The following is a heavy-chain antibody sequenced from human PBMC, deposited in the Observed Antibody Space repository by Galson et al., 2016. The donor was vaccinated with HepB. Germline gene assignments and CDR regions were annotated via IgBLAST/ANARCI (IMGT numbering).Heavy chain of an antibody. CDR3: ARHRYYYDSSGYYYALGY. D-gene: IGHD3-22*01. CDR2: IDTSDSYT. CDR1: GYSFTSYW. V-gene: IGHV5-10-1*01. Sequence: QSGAEVKKPGESLRISCKGSGYSFTSYWISWVRQMPGKGLEWMGRIDTSDSYTNYSPSFQGHVTISADKSMSTAYLQWSSLKAPDTAMYYCARHRYYYDSSGYYYALGYWGQGTLVTVSS. J-gene: IGHJ4*02.